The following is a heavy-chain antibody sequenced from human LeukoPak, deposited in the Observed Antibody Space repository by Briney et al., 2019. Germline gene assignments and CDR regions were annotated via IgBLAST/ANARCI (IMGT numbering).Heavy chain of an antibody. CDR2: ISSSGST. D-gene: IGHD5-12*01. V-gene: IGHV4-61*02. Sequence: SETLSLTCTVYGDSISSGDYYWSWIRQPAGKGLEWIGRISSSGSTYYNPSLKSRVTISVDTSKNQFSLKLSSVTAADTAVYYCARRQGGYSGSIYFDYWGQGTLVTVSS. CDR1: GDSISSGDYY. CDR3: ARRQGGYSGSIYFDY. J-gene: IGHJ4*02.